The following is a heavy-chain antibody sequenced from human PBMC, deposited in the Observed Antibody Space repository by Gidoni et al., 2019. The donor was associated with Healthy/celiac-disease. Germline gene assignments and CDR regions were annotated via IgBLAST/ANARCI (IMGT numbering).Heavy chain of an antibody. CDR1: GFTFSSES. Sequence: EVQLLESGGGLVQPGGSLRLSCAASGFTFSSESMSWVRQAPGTGLEWVSDISGSGGSTYYADSVKGRFNISRENSKNTLYLQMNSLRAEDTAGYYCAKDSPGKYDDFDYWGQGTLVTVSS. CDR3: AKDSPGKYDDFDY. D-gene: IGHD1-1*01. J-gene: IGHJ4*02. V-gene: IGHV3-23*01. CDR2: ISGSGGST.